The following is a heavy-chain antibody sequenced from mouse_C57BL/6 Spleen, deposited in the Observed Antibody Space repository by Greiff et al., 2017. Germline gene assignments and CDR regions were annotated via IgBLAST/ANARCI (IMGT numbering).Heavy chain of an antibody. Sequence: EVKLEESGPGLAKPSQTLSLTCSVTGYSITSDYWNWIRKFPGNKLEYMGYISYSGSTYYNPSLKSRISITRDTSKNQYYLQLNSVTTEDTATYYCARYRDYSKYYYAMDYWGQGTSVTVSS. CDR2: ISYSGST. D-gene: IGHD2-5*01. CDR3: ARYRDYSKYYYAMDY. CDR1: GYSITSDY. J-gene: IGHJ4*01. V-gene: IGHV3-8*01.